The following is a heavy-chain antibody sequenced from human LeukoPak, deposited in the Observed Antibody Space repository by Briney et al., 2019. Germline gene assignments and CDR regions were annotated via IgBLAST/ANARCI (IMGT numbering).Heavy chain of an antibody. V-gene: IGHV3-7*01. CDR3: AGFGYAAAVDY. CDR1: GFTLSDFW. J-gene: IGHJ4*01. CDR2: IEPAGSET. D-gene: IGHD6-13*01. Sequence: GGSLRLSCAASGFTLSDFWMTWVRQAPGEGLEWVANIEPAGSETYYVDPVKGRFTISRDNAKNLVYLQMNSLRAEDTAVYYCAGFGYAAAVDYWGQGTLVTVSS.